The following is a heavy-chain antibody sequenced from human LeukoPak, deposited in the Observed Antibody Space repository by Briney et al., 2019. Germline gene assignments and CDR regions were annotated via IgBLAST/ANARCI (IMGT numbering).Heavy chain of an antibody. J-gene: IGHJ3*02. CDR1: GGSISSNNW. D-gene: IGHD6-19*01. CDR2: IYHSGST. Sequence: SGTLSLTCAVSGGSISSNNWWSWVRQPPGKGLEWIGEIYHSGSTNYNPSLKSRVTISVDKSKNKFSLKLSSVTAADTAVYYCARFAVAGFDAFDIWGQGTMVTVSS. V-gene: IGHV4-4*02. CDR3: ARFAVAGFDAFDI.